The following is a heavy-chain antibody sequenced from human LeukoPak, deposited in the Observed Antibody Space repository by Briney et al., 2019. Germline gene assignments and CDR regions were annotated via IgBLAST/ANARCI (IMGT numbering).Heavy chain of an antibody. CDR1: GFTFSSYA. V-gene: IGHV3-23*01. Sequence: GGSLRLSCAASGFTFSSYAMSWVRQAPGKGLEWVSAISGSGGTTYYADSVKGRFTISRDNSKNTMYVQMNSLRDEDTAVYYCAKALGGYGGNSDYFDYWGQGTLVTVSS. CDR2: ISGSGGTT. CDR3: AKALGGYGGNSDYFDY. D-gene: IGHD4-23*01. J-gene: IGHJ4*02.